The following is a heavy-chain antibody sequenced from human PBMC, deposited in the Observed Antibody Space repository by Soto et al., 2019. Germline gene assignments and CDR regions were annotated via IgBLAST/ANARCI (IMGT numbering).Heavy chain of an antibody. CDR3: ARDRWYYYCDSYYYYGMDV. J-gene: IGHJ6*02. CDR1: GGSISSYY. CDR2: IYYSGST. V-gene: IGHV4-59*01. D-gene: IGHD4-17*01. Sequence: SETLSLTCTVSGGSISSYYWSWIRQPPGKGLEWIGYIYYSGSTNYNPSLKSRVTISVDTSKNQFSLKLSSVTAADTAVYYCARDRWYYYCDSYYYYGMDVWGQGTTVTVSS.